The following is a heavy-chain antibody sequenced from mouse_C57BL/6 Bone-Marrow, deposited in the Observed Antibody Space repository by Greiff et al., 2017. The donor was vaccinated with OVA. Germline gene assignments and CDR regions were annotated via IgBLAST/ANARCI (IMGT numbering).Heavy chain of an antibody. CDR3: ARDGGGNYGGYAMDY. J-gene: IGHJ4*01. CDR1: GFSLTSYG. D-gene: IGHD2-1*01. Sequence: VKLVESGPGLVAPSQSLSITCTVSGFSLTSYGVHWVRQPPGKGLEWLVVIWSDGSTTYNSALKSRLSISKDNSKSQVFLKMNSLQTDDTAMYYCARDGGGNYGGYAMDYWGQGTSVTVSS. V-gene: IGHV2-6*03. CDR2: IWSDGST.